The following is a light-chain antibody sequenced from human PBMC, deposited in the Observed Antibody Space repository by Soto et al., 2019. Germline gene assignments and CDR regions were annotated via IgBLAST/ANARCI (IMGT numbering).Light chain of an antibody. CDR1: SSDVGGYNY. CDR3: SAYTSSSTHVV. CDR2: EVG. V-gene: IGLV2-14*01. Sequence: QSALTQPASVSGSPGQSITISCTGTSSDVGGYNYVSWYPQHPGKAPQLMIYEVGNRPSGVSNRFSGSKSGNTASRTISGLQAEDEADYYGSAYTSSSTHVVFGGGTKLTVL. J-gene: IGLJ2*01.